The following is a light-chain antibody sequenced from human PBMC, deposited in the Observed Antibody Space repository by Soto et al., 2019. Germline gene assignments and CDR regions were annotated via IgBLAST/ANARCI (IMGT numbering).Light chain of an antibody. Sequence: QSALTQPPSASGSPGQSVTISCTGTSSDIGGYNSVSWYQHHPGKAPKLLIFEVTKRPSGVPDRFSGSKSGNTASLTVSGLQADDEADYFCSSYVGNNNYVFGTETKLTVL. CDR3: SSYVGNNNYV. CDR1: SSDIGGYNS. CDR2: EVT. J-gene: IGLJ1*01. V-gene: IGLV2-8*01.